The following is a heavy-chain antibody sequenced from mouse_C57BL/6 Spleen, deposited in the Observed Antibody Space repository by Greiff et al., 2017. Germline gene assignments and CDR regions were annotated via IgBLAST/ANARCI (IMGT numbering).Heavy chain of an antibody. CDR2: IDPETGGT. D-gene: IGHD2-2*01. J-gene: IGHJ2*01. V-gene: IGHV1-15*01. CDR1: GYTFTDYE. CDR3: TRVVTYYLDY. Sequence: QVQLQQSGAELVRPGASVTLSCKASGYTFTDYEMHWVKQTPVHGLEWIGAIDPETGGTAYNQKFKGKAILTADKSSSTAYMELRSLTSEDSAVYYCTRVVTYYLDYWGQGTTLTVSS.